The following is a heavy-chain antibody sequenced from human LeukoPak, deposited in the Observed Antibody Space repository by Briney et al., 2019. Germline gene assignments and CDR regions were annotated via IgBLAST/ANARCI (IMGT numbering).Heavy chain of an antibody. J-gene: IGHJ4*02. CDR2: IYYSGST. V-gene: IGHV4-39*01. CDR3: ARGRIILCSSTSCYDGFDY. CDR1: GGSISSSSYY. Sequence: SETLSLTCTVSGGSISSSSYYWGWIRQPPGKGLEWIGSIYYSGSTYYNPSLKSRVTISVDTSKNQFSLKLSSVTAADTAVYYCARGRIILCSSTSCYDGFDYWGQGTLVTVS. D-gene: IGHD2-2*01.